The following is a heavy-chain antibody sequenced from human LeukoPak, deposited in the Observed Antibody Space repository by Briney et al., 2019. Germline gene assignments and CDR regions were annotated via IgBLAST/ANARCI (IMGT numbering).Heavy chain of an antibody. D-gene: IGHD5-18*01. V-gene: IGHV4-39*01. Sequence: SSETLSLTCTVSGGSISSYYWGWIRQPPGKGLEWIGSIHYSGSTYYNPSLKSRVTIFVDTSKNQFSLKLSSVTAADTAVYYCARGPRGYSYGFGRWFDPWGQGTLVTVSS. J-gene: IGHJ5*02. CDR1: GGSISSYY. CDR2: IHYSGST. CDR3: ARGPRGYSYGFGRWFDP.